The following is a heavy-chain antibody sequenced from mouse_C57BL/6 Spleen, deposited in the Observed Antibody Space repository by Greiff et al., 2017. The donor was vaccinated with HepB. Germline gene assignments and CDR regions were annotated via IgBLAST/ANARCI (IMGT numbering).Heavy chain of an antibody. CDR2: INPGSGGT. J-gene: IGHJ4*01. Sequence: VQLQQSGAELVRPGTSVKVSCKASGYAFTNYLIEWVKQRPGQGLEWIGVINPGSGGTNYNEKFKGKATLTADKSSSTAYMQPSSLTSEDSAVYFCARGRGIAAMDYWGQGTSVTVFS. CDR3: ARGRGIAAMDY. V-gene: IGHV1-54*01. CDR1: GYAFTNYL.